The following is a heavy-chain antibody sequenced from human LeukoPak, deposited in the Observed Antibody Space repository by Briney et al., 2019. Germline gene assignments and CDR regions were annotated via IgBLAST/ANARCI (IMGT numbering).Heavy chain of an antibody. J-gene: IGHJ4*02. V-gene: IGHV4-34*01. CDR3: ARGLSAIVH. D-gene: IGHD2-21*02. Sequence: SETLSLTCAVYGGSFSGYYWSWIRQPPGKGLEWIGEINHSGSTNYNPSLKSRVTISVDTSKNQFSLKLSSVTAADTAMHYCARGLSAIVHWGQGTLVTVSS. CDR2: INHSGST. CDR1: GGSFSGYY.